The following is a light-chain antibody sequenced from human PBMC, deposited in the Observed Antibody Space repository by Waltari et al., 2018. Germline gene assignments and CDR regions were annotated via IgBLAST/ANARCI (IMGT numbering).Light chain of an antibody. CDR1: QSVSTN. CDR2: DPS. CDR3: QQRSNWPVT. Sequence: EIVLTQSPATLSLSPGERATLSCRASQSVSTNLAWYQQKPGQAPRPPSYDPSNRATGIPARFSGSGSGTDFTLTISSLEPEDFAVYYCQQRSNWPVTFGQGTKLEIK. J-gene: IGKJ2*01. V-gene: IGKV3-11*01.